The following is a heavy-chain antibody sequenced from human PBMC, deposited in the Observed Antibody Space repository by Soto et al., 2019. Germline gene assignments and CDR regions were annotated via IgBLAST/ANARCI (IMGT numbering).Heavy chain of an antibody. CDR1: GFTFSSYA. J-gene: IGHJ4*01. CDR3: TTDSYSTMIVVRFDY. Sequence: PGGSLRLSCAASGFTFSSYAMLWVRQAPGKGLEWVAVISYDGSNKYYADSVKGRFAISRGDSKGMVYLQMNSLKTEDKGIYYCTTDSYSTMIVVRFDYWGHGTLVTVSS. CDR2: ISYDGSNK. V-gene: IGHV3-30*09. D-gene: IGHD3-22*01.